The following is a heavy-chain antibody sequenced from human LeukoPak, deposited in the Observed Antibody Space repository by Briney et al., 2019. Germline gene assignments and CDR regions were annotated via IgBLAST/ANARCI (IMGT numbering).Heavy chain of an antibody. Sequence: GGSLRLSCAVSVITLSNYGTSCVRHPPGKGLECGAGLSYRGSRTNYTDSAKRGFTISTDHPKITLYLQMNSVRAEDTAVYFCAKRGDVIRVILVGFHKEAYYFDSWGKGALVTVSS. CDR2: LSYRGSRT. CDR3: AKRGDVIRVILVGFHKEAYYFDS. CDR1: VITLSNYG. D-gene: IGHD3-22*01. J-gene: IGHJ4*02. V-gene: IGHV3-23*01.